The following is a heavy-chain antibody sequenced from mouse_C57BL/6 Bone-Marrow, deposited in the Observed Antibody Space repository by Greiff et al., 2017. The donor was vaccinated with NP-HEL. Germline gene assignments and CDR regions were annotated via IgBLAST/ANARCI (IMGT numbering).Heavy chain of an antibody. J-gene: IGHJ3*01. CDR1: GYTFTSYW. D-gene: IGHD2-3*01. CDR3: AREGWLLRTD. V-gene: IGHV1-50*01. Sequence: QVQLQQPGAELVKPGASVKLSCKASGYTFTSYWMQWVKQRPGQGLEWIGEIDPSDSYTNYNQKFKGKATLTVDTSSSTAYMQLISLTSEDSAVYYCAREGWLLRTDWGQGTLVTVSA. CDR2: IDPSDSYT.